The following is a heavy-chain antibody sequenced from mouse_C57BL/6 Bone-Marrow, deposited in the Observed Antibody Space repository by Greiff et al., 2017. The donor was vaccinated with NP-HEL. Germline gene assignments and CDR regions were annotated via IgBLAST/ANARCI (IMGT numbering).Heavy chain of an antibody. Sequence: EVKLVESGGGLVQPGGSLKLSCAASGFTFSDYYMYWVRQTPEKRLEWVAYISNGGGTTYYPDTVKGRFPISSANAKNTLYLQMRRLKSEDTAMYYCARPHYYGSSYYAMDYWGQGTSVTVSS. D-gene: IGHD1-1*01. J-gene: IGHJ4*01. V-gene: IGHV5-12*01. CDR3: ARPHYYGSSYYAMDY. CDR1: GFTFSDYY. CDR2: ISNGGGTT.